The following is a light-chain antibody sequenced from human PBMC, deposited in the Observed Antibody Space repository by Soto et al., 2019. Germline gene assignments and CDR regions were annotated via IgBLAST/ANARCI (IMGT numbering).Light chain of an antibody. CDR1: QSVSSN. CDR2: RAS. CDR3: QQYGEWPPT. J-gene: IGKJ1*01. V-gene: IGKV3D-15*01. Sequence: EIVMTQSPATLSVSPGERVTLSCRASQSVSSNLAWYQQKPGRAPRLLIHRASTRATGVPDRFSGSGSGAEFTLTISSLQSEDFAVYYCQQYGEWPPTFGQGTKVEIK.